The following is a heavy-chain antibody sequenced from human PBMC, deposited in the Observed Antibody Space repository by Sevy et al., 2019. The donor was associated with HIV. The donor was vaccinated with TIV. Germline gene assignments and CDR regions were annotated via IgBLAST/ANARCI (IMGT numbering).Heavy chain of an antibody. J-gene: IGHJ4*02. CDR1: GFTFSSYA. D-gene: IGHD3-22*01. Sequence: GGSLRLSCAASGFTFSSYAMTWVRQAPGKGLEWVSGISGSGYSTYYANSVKARFTISRDNSKNTLYLQMNSLRAEETAVYYCAKEGGGYNYDSSGLFDYWGQGTLVTVSS. V-gene: IGHV3-23*01. CDR2: ISGSGYST. CDR3: AKEGGGYNYDSSGLFDY.